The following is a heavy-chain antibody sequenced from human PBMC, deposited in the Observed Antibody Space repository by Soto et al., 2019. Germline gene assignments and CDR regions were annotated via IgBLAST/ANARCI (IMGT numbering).Heavy chain of an antibody. J-gene: IGHJ4*02. D-gene: IGHD1-7*01. CDR1: VFTFINYS. Sequence: WLCXRLSGSSAVFTFINYSIHLFRHAPGKGLEYVAAITNNGGSTYYADSMKGRFTISRDNSKSTVFLKMSSLRPEDTAIYYSVKAKGNYKIKFELWGRGTLV. V-gene: IGHV3-64D*06. CDR2: ITNNGGST. CDR3: VKAKGNYKIKFEL.